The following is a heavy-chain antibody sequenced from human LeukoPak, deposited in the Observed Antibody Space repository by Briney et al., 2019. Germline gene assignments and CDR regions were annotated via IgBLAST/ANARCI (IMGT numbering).Heavy chain of an antibody. CDR1: GYTFTDYY. Sequence: ASVKVSCKASGYTFTDYYIHWVRQAPGQGLEWMGIINPSGGSTSYAQKFQGRVTMTRDTSTSTVYMELSSLRSEDTAVYYCATAYNYGRDAFDIWGQGTMVTVSS. CDR3: ATAYNYGRDAFDI. V-gene: IGHV1-46*01. J-gene: IGHJ3*02. D-gene: IGHD5-18*01. CDR2: INPSGGST.